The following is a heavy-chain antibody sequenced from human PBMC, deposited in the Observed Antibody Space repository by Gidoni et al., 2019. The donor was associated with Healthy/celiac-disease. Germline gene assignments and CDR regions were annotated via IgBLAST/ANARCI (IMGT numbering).Heavy chain of an antibody. CDR1: GFTLGDYA. CDR2: IRSKAYGGTT. CDR3: TRGAPYYYGSEYFDY. D-gene: IGHD3-10*01. J-gene: IGHJ4*02. V-gene: IGHV3-49*04. Sequence: EVQLVESGGGLVQPGRSLRLSCTASGFTLGDYAMSWVRQAPGKGLEWVGFIRSKAYGGTTEYAASVKGRFTISRDDSKSIAYLQMNSLKTEDTAVYYCTRGAPYYYGSEYFDYWGQGTLVTVSS.